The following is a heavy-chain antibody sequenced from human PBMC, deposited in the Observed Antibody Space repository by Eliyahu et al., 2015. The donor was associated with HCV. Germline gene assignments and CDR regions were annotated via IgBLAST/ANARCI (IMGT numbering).Heavy chain of an antibody. Sequence: QVQLQESGPGLVQPSETLSLTCTVSGGSITSYYWRWIRQPPGKGLEWIGYIHYSGSTNYTPPXNSLKSRVTISVDTSKNQFSLKLSSVTAADTAVYYCASGGGGIAVAGTGGWFDPWGQGTLVTVSS. D-gene: IGHD6-19*01. CDR3: ASGGGGIAVAGTGGWFDP. CDR1: GGSITSYY. J-gene: IGHJ5*02. V-gene: IGHV4-59*01. CDR2: IHYSGST.